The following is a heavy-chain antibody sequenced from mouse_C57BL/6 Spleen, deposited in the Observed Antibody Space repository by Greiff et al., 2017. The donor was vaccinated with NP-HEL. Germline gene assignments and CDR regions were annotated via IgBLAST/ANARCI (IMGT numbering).Heavy chain of an antibody. Sequence: VQLQQSGPELVKPGASVKISCKASGYAFSSSWMNWVKQRPGKGLEWIGRIYPGDGDTNYNGKFKGKATLTADKSSSTAYMQLSSLASEDSAVYFGARGDYYGSSWDYWGQGTLVTVSA. J-gene: IGHJ3*01. CDR2: IYPGDGDT. CDR1: GYAFSSSW. CDR3: ARGDYYGSSWDY. D-gene: IGHD1-1*01. V-gene: IGHV1-82*01.